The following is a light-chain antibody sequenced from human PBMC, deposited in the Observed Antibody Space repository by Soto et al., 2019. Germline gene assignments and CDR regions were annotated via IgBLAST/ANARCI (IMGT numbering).Light chain of an antibody. Sequence: DIQMTQSPSTLSASVGDRVTITCRASENIFTWLAWYQQQAGKAPKLLISKASALESGVPSRFSGSGSGTQFTLTIRSLQREDFASYYCQQYQSGFTFGLGTTLEIK. J-gene: IGKJ2*01. CDR1: ENIFTW. CDR2: KAS. CDR3: QQYQSGFT. V-gene: IGKV1-5*03.